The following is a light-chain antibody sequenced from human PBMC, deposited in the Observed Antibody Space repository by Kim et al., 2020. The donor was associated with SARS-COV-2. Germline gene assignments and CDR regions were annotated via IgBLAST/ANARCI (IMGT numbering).Light chain of an antibody. CDR2: DAS. J-gene: IGKJ4*01. CDR3: QQRSNWPPT. CDR1: QSVSSY. V-gene: IGKV3-11*01. Sequence: LSPGERATLSCRASQSVSSYLAWYQQKPGQAPRLLIYDASNRATGIPTRFSGSGSGTDFTLTISSLEPEDFAVYYCQQRSNWPPTFGGGTKVDIK.